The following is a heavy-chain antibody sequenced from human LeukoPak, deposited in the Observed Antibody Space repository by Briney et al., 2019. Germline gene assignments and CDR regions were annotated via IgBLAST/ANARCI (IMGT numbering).Heavy chain of an antibody. CDR1: GFTFSSYA. D-gene: IGHD6-19*01. J-gene: IGHJ4*02. CDR3: AKSAVSGHHYFDY. CDR2: TGGGGVTT. Sequence: AGGSLRLSCAASGFTFSSYAMSCVRQAPGKGLEWVSVTGGGGVTTYYADSVKGRFTVSRDNSKNTLYLQMNSLRAEDTAVYYCAKSAVSGHHYFDYWGQGTLVTASS. V-gene: IGHV3-23*01.